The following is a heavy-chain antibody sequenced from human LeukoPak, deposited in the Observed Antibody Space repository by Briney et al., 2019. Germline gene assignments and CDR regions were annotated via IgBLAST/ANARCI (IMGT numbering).Heavy chain of an antibody. CDR3: ARDRAAAGWGNYYYYGMDV. D-gene: IGHD6-13*01. CDR2: IWYDGSNK. J-gene: IGHJ6*02. V-gene: IGHV3-33*01. Sequence: HPGGSLRLSCAASGFTFSSYGMHWVRQAPGKGLEWVAVIWYDGSNKYYADSVKGRFTISRDNTKNTLYLQTNSLRAEDTAVYYCARDRAAAGWGNYYYYGMDVWGQGTAVTVSS. CDR1: GFTFSSYG.